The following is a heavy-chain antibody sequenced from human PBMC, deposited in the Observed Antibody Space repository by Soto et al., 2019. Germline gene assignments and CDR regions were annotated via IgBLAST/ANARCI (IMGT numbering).Heavy chain of an antibody. D-gene: IGHD3-22*01. V-gene: IGHV5-10-1*01. Sequence: GESLKISCKGSGYSFAGYWITWVRQKPGKGLEWMGRMDPSDSQTYYSPSFRGHVTISVTKSITTVFLQWSSLRASDTAMYYCARQIYDSDTGPNFQYYFDSWGQGTPVTVSS. CDR1: GYSFAGYW. CDR3: ARQIYDSDTGPNFQYYFDS. J-gene: IGHJ4*02. CDR2: MDPSDSQT.